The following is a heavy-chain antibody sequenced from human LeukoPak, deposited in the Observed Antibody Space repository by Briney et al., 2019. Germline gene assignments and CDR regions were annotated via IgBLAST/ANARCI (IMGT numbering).Heavy chain of an antibody. D-gene: IGHD3-22*01. J-gene: IGHJ4*02. CDR3: AKGPRESSGYYLDY. CDR2: ISYDGSNK. Sequence: PGGSLRLSCAASGFTFSSYGMHWVRQAPGKGLEWVAVISYDGSNKYYADSVKGRFTISRDNSKNTLYLQMNSLRAEDTAVYYCAKGPRESSGYYLDYWGQGILVTVSP. V-gene: IGHV3-30*18. CDR1: GFTFSSYG.